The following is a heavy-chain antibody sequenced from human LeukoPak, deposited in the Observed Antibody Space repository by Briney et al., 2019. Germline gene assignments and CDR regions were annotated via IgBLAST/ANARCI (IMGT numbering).Heavy chain of an antibody. V-gene: IGHV3-30*18. CDR1: GFTFSSYG. CDR2: ISYDGSNK. CDR3: AKDQAEDSSGYLFYYYYGMDV. Sequence: GSLRLSCAASGFTFSSYGMHWVRQAPGKGLEWVAVISYDGSNKYYADSVKGRFTISRDNSKNTLYLQMNSLRAEDTAVYYCAKDQAEDSSGYLFYYYYGMDVWGQGTTVTVSS. J-gene: IGHJ6*02. D-gene: IGHD3-22*01.